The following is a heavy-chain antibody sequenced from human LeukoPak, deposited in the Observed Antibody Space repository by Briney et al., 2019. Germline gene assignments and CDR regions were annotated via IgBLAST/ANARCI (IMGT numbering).Heavy chain of an antibody. Sequence: PGGSLRLSCAASGFTFSSYSMNWVRQAPGKGLEWVSSISSSSSYIYYADSVKGRFTISRDNAKNSLYLQMNSLRAEDTAVYYRARDRDGFTGSYYYYGMDVWGQGTTVTVSS. D-gene: IGHD5-24*01. J-gene: IGHJ6*02. V-gene: IGHV3-21*01. CDR3: ARDRDGFTGSYYYYGMDV. CDR2: ISSSSSYI. CDR1: GFTFSSYS.